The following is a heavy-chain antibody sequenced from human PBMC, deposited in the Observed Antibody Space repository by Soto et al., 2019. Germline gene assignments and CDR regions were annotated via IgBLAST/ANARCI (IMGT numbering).Heavy chain of an antibody. J-gene: IGHJ4*02. V-gene: IGHV4-39*01. Sequence: QLQLQESGPGLVKPSETLSLTCTVSGGSISSSNYYWGWIRQPPGKGLEWIGSIYYSGSTYYNPALKRRVTISVDTSKNQFSLKLSSVTAADTAVYYGARPAGGYDPIGYWGQGTLVTVSS. CDR3: ARPAGGYDPIGY. CDR1: GGSISSSNYY. D-gene: IGHD5-12*01. CDR2: IYYSGST.